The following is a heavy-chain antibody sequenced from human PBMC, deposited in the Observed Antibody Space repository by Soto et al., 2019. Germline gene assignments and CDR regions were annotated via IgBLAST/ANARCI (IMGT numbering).Heavy chain of an antibody. CDR3: AKPYGSGGYPYYYYGMDV. Sequence: GGSLRLSCAASGFTFSSYGMHWVRQAPGKGLEWVAVISYDGSNKYYADSVKGRFTISRDNSKNTLYLQMNSLRAEDTAVYYCAKPYGSGGYPYYYYGMDVWGQGTTVTVSS. J-gene: IGHJ6*02. V-gene: IGHV3-30*18. CDR2: ISYDGSNK. CDR1: GFTFSSYG. D-gene: IGHD3-10*01.